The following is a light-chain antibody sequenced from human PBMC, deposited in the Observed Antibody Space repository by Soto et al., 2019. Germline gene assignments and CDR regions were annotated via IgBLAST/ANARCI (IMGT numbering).Light chain of an antibody. V-gene: IGKV3-15*01. CDR1: QSVSSN. J-gene: IGKJ1*01. Sequence: EIVMTQSPATLSVSPGERATLSCRASQSVSSNLAWYQQKPGQAPRLLIYGASTRATGIPARFSGSGSGTEFTLTISGLQSEDFAAYYCQQYTNWPPWTFGQGTKVDIK. CDR2: GAS. CDR3: QQYTNWPPWT.